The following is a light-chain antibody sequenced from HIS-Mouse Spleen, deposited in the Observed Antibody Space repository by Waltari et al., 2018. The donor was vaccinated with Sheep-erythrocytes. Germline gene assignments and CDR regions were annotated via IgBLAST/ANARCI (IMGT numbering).Light chain of an antibody. CDR1: SSDVGSYTL. J-gene: IGLJ2*01. V-gene: IGLV2-23*01. CDR2: AGS. CDR3: CSYAGSSTLV. Sequence: QSALTQPASVSGSPGQSITISCTGTSSDVGSYTLVSWYQQHPGKAPKLMIYAGSKRTSGVSNRFSGSKSGNTASLTISGLQAEDEADYYCCSYAGSSTLVFGGGPKLTVL.